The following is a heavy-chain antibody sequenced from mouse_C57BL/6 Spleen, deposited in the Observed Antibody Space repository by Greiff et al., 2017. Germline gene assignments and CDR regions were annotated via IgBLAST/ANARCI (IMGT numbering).Heavy chain of an antibody. J-gene: IGHJ2*01. CDR3: ASLNWDYFDY. CDR2: INYDGSST. CDR1: GFTFSDYY. V-gene: IGHV5-16*01. D-gene: IGHD4-1*01. Sequence: EVQLVESEGGLVQPGSSMKLSCTASGFTFSDYYMAWVRQVPEKGLEWVANINYDGSSTYYLVSLKSRFIISRDNAKNILYLQMSSLKSEDTATYYCASLNWDYFDYWGQGTTLTVSS.